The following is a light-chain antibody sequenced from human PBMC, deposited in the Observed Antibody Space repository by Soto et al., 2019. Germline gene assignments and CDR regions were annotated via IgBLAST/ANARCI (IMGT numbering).Light chain of an antibody. V-gene: IGKV1-5*03. J-gene: IGKJ1*01. CDR3: QQYNSYSSWT. CDR1: QSISSW. CDR2: KAS. Sequence: DIQMTQSPSTLSASVGDRVTITCRASQSISSWLAWYQQKPGKAPKLLIYKASSLESGVPSRFSGSGSGTEFTLTISSLQPDDFGTFYFQQYNSYSSWTFGQGTKVEIK.